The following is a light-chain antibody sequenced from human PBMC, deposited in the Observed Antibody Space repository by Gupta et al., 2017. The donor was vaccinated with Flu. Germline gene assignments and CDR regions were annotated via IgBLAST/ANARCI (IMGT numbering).Light chain of an antibody. V-gene: IGLV2-14*03. Sequence: QPALTQPASVSGSPGPAITISCTGTSSDIGGYYYVSWYQQHPGKAPKVIIYEVSKRPSGVSSRFSASKSGNTASLTISGLQADDEADYYCSSYTSTNTWAFGGGTRLTVL. CDR2: EVS. J-gene: IGLJ3*02. CDR3: SSYTSTNTWA. CDR1: SSDIGGYYY.